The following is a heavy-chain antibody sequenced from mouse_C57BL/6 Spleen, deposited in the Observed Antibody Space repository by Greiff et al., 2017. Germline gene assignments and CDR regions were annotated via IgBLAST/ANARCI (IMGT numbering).Heavy chain of an antibody. V-gene: IGHV5-9*01. CDR3: ARQSNYGYFDV. J-gene: IGHJ1*03. Sequence: DVMLVESGGGLVKPGGSLKLSCAASGFTFSSYTMSWVRQTPEKRLEWVATISGGGGNTYYPDSVKGRFTISRDNAKNTLYLQMSSLRSEDTALYYCARQSNYGYFDVWGTGTTVTVSS. CDR2: ISGGGGNT. D-gene: IGHD2-5*01. CDR1: GFTFSSYT.